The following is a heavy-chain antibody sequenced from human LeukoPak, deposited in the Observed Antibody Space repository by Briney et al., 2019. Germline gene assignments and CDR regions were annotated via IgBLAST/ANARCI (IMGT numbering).Heavy chain of an antibody. CDR1: GFTFSSYA. CDR2: FSGSGGSR. Sequence: GGSLRLSCAASGFTFSSYAMTWVRQAPGKGLEWVSSFSGSGGSRYYADSVKGRFTISRDNSKDTLYLQMNSLRAEDTAVYYCARDHKGYSYGYRGGYSYYYCMDVWGKGTTVTVSS. V-gene: IGHV3-23*01. J-gene: IGHJ6*03. CDR3: ARDHKGYSYGYRGGYSYYYCMDV. D-gene: IGHD5-18*01.